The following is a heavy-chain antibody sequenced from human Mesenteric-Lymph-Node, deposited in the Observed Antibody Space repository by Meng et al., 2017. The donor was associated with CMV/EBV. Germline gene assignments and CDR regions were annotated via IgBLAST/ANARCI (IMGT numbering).Heavy chain of an antibody. J-gene: IGHJ4*02. CDR3: ARVPSPYSGYDF. CDR2: INAGNGNT. Sequence: SCKASGYTFTSYAMQWVRQAPGQRLEWMGWINAGNGNTKYSQKFRGRVTITRDTSASTAYMELSSLRSEDTAVYYCARVPSPYSGYDFWGQGTLVTVSS. D-gene: IGHD5-12*01. CDR1: GYTFTSYA. V-gene: IGHV1-3*01.